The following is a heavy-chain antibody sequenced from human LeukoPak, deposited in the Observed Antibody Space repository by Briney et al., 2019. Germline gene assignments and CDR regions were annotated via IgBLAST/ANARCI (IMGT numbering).Heavy chain of an antibody. Sequence: ASVKVSCKASGYTFTSYDINWVRQATGQGLEWMGWMNPNSGNTGYAQKFQGRVTITRNTSISTAYMELSSLRSEDTAVYYCARPTASSSSHFDYWGQGTLVTVSS. J-gene: IGHJ4*02. D-gene: IGHD6-6*01. V-gene: IGHV1-8*03. CDR2: MNPNSGNT. CDR1: GYTFTSYD. CDR3: ARPTASSSSHFDY.